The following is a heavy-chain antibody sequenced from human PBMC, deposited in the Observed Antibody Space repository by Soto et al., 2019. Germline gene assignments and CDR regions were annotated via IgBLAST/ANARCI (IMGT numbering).Heavy chain of an antibody. V-gene: IGHV1-18*01. CDR1: GYTFTSYG. CDR2: ISAYNGNT. D-gene: IGHD5-18*01. CDR3: ARDKGWVQLWPYFDY. Sequence: VASVKVSCKASGYTFTSYGISWVRQAPGQGLEWMGWISAYNGNTNYAQKLQGRVTMTTDTSTSTAYMELRSLRSDDTAVYYCARDKGWVQLWPYFDYWGQGTLVTVSS. J-gene: IGHJ4*02.